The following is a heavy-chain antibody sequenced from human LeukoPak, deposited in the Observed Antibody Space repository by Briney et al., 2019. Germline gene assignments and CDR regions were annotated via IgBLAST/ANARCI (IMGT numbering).Heavy chain of an antibody. CDR3: ARDKVLRYFDWPRYGMDV. CDR1: GGSFSGYY. D-gene: IGHD3-9*01. Sequence: SETLSLTCAVYGGSFSGYYWSWIRQPPGKGLEWIGEINHSGSTNYNPSLKSRVTISVDTSKNQFSLKLSSVTAADTAVYYCARDKVLRYFDWPRYGMDVWGQETTVTVSS. J-gene: IGHJ6*02. CDR2: INHSGST. V-gene: IGHV4-34*01.